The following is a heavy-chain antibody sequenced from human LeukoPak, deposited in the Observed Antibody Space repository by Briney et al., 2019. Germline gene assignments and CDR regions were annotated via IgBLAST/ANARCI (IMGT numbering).Heavy chain of an antibody. D-gene: IGHD6-19*01. CDR1: GFAFSSYA. CDR2: ISGRGDGT. Sequence: GGSLRLSCAASGFAFSSYAMTWVRQAPGKGLEVGSVISGRGDGTHYADSVKGRFTISRDNSKTTLSLQMNSLRAEDTAVYYCASLGSSSGWYWENWFDPWGQGTLVTVSS. J-gene: IGHJ5*02. V-gene: IGHV3-23*01. CDR3: ASLGSSSGWYWENWFDP.